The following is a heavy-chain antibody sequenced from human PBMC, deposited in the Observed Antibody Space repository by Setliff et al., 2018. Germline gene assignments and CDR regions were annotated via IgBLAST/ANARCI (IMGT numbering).Heavy chain of an antibody. CDR1: GFTFSDYY. D-gene: IGHD6-19*01. CDR2: ISSSGSLI. J-gene: IGHJ4*02. CDR3: ATKAVAGT. Sequence: GGSLRLSCATSGFTFSDYYMGWIRQTPGKGLEWVAYISSSGSLIYYPDSVKGRFTISRDNAKKSVDLQMNSLRAEDTAVYYCATKAVAGTGGQGTLVTVSS. V-gene: IGHV3-11*01.